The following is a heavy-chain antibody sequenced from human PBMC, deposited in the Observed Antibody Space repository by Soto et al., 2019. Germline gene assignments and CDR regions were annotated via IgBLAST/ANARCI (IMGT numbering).Heavy chain of an antibody. Sequence: QVQLQESGPGLVKPSETLSLTCTVSGGSVSSGSYYWSWIRQPPGKGLEWIGYIYYSGSTNYNPSLKSRVTISVDTSKNQFSLKLSSVTAADTAVYYCASFSTVPTRPYYYYGMDVWGQGTTVTVSS. D-gene: IGHD4-4*01. CDR2: IYYSGST. J-gene: IGHJ6*02. CDR3: ASFSTVPTRPYYYYGMDV. CDR1: GGSVSSGSYY. V-gene: IGHV4-61*01.